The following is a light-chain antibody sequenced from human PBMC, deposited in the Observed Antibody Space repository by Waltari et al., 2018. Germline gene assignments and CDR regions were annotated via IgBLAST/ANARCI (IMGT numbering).Light chain of an antibody. CDR1: RSVSSY. Sequence: EIVLTQSPATLSLSPGERATLSCRASRSVSSYLAWYQQKPGQAPRLLIYDASNRATGIPARFSGIGSGTDLTLTISSRGPEDFAVDYCQQRSDGPPTFGQGTKLEIK. J-gene: IGKJ2*01. CDR2: DAS. V-gene: IGKV3-11*01. CDR3: QQRSDGPPT.